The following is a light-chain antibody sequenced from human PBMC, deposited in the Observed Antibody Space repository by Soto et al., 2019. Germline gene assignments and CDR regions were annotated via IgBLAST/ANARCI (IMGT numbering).Light chain of an antibody. CDR2: GAS. Sequence: EIVMTQSPATLSGSPGQKATLSCRASQSVSSNLAWYQQKPAWTPRLLIYGASTRATGIPARFSGSGSGREFTLTISSLRSEDFAVYCCQQYNNRPRTCRQETKQEIK. CDR3: QQYNNRPRT. J-gene: IGKJ1*01. CDR1: QSVSSN. V-gene: IGKV3-15*01.